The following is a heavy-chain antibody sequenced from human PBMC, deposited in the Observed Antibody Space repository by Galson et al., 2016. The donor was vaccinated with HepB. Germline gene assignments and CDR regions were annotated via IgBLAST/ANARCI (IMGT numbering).Heavy chain of an antibody. CDR3: ARDPPAVGTRTWG. D-gene: IGHD1-7*01. CDR1: GFPFSTFA. CDR2: ISGTGGST. Sequence: SLRLSCATSGFPFSTFAMSWVRRAPGKGLEWVSTISGTGGSTYYADSVKGRFTISRDTSKNTLYLQMNSLRVEDTAVYYCARDPPAVGTRTWGWGQGTLVTVSS. J-gene: IGHJ4*02. V-gene: IGHV3-23*01.